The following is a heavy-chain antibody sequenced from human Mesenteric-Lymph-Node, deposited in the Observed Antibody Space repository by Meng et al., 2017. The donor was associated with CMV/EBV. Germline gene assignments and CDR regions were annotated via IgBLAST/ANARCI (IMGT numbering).Heavy chain of an antibody. Sequence: GQLPQWGSGLLKPSETLSVTFAVYGGSFSGYYWNWIRQSPEKGLEWIGEINHSGSTTYNPSFTSRIIISVDTSTNQISLNMSSVTAADTAVYYCARGSSYDILTGYFDYWGQGALVTVSS. CDR2: INHSGST. D-gene: IGHD3-9*01. CDR3: ARGSSYDILTGYFDY. V-gene: IGHV4-34*01. J-gene: IGHJ4*02. CDR1: GGSFSGYY.